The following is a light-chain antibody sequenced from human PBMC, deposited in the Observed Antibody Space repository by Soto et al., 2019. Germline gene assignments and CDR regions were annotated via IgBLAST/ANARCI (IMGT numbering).Light chain of an antibody. Sequence: QSVLTQPLSASGSPGQSVSISCTGTISDVGGYDYVSWYQQHPGKAPKVMIYDVTKRPSGFPDRFSGSKSGNTAPLSVSGLQAEDEADYYCSSYAGNNNYVFGTGTKVTVL. CDR2: DVT. J-gene: IGLJ1*01. V-gene: IGLV2-8*01. CDR3: SSYAGNNNYV. CDR1: ISDVGGYDY.